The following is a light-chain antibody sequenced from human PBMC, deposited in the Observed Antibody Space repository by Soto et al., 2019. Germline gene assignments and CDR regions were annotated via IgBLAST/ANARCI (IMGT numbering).Light chain of an antibody. Sequence: DIQMTQSPSSVSASVGDRVTITCRASQAIDSWLAWYQQKPGEAPKLLIFTGSLLHSGVPPRFSGSGSGTDFTLTISSLQPEDFAIYYCQQYDIWPPYTFGQGTKVEF. CDR2: TGS. J-gene: IGKJ2*01. V-gene: IGKV1-12*01. CDR1: QAIDSW. CDR3: QQYDIWPPYT.